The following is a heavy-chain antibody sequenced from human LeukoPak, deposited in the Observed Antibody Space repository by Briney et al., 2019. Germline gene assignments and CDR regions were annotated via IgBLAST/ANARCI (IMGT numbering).Heavy chain of an antibody. CDR1: EFTISSYG. CDR2: IKKDGSEK. V-gene: IGHV3-7*01. J-gene: IGHJ3*02. D-gene: IGHD6-13*01. Sequence: GGSLRLSCAASEFTISSYGMSWVRQAPGKGLEWVANIKKDGSEKNYVDSVKGRFTIYTDSAKNSLYLQMNSLRVEDTAMYYCARDEDLFVQYSNSWYDAYDIWGQGTMVTVSP. CDR3: ARDEDLFVQYSNSWYDAYDI.